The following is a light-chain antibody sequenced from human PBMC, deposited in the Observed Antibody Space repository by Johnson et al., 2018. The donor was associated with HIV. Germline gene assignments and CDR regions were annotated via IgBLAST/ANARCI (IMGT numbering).Light chain of an antibody. CDR1: NSNIGNNY. CDR2: DNN. Sequence: QSVLTQPPSISAAPGQKVTISCSGSNSNIGNNYVSWYQQFPGTAPKLLIYDNNKRPSGNPDRFSGSKSGTSATLGITGLQTGDEADYYCGTWDSSLSANVFGTVTKVTVL. V-gene: IGLV1-51*01. CDR3: GTWDSSLSANV. J-gene: IGLJ1*01.